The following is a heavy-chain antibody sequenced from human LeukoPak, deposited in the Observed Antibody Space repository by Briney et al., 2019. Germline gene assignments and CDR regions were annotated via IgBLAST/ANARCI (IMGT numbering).Heavy chain of an antibody. V-gene: IGHV5-51*01. D-gene: IGHD1-26*01. J-gene: IGHJ4*02. Sequence: GESLKISCKGSGYSFTNYWIAWVRQMPGKGLEWMGIIYPGDSDIRYSPSFQGQVTISADKSISTAYLQWSSLKALDTAMYYCARHGVASGSSSDYWGQGTLVTVSS. CDR1: GYSFTNYW. CDR2: IYPGDSDI. CDR3: ARHGVASGSSSDY.